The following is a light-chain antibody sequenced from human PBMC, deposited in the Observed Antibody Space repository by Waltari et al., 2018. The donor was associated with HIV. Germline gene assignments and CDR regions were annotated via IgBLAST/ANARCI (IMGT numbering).Light chain of an antibody. J-gene: IGLJ3*02. CDR2: DNN. CDR1: SSHIGNNS. Sequence: QSVLTQPPSVSAAPGQKVTISCSGSSSHIGNNSVSWYQQQPGTAPKLRIYDNNKRPSGIPDRFSGSKSGTSATLGITGLQTGDEADYYCGTWDSSLSAGVFGGGTKLTVL. V-gene: IGLV1-51*01. CDR3: GTWDSSLSAGV.